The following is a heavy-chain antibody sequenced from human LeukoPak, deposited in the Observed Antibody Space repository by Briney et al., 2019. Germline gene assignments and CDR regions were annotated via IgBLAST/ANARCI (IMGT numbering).Heavy chain of an antibody. CDR2: IKEDAAES. V-gene: IGHV3-7*01. J-gene: IGHJ4*02. Sequence: GGSLRLTCAASGFTFSSYWMTWIRQAPGKGLEWVAHIKEDAAESRSVDSVKGRFTISRDNTKNSLFLQLNSLRAEDTAVYYCVRDRGWYHFDLWGQGTLVTVSS. CDR3: VRDRGWYHFDL. D-gene: IGHD3-10*01. CDR1: GFTFSSYW.